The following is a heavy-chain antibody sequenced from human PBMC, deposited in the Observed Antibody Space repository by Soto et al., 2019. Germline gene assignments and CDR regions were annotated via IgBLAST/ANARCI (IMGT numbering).Heavy chain of an antibody. CDR2: ISYDGSNK. J-gene: IGHJ3*02. CDR1: GFTFSSYA. V-gene: IGHV3-30-3*01. Sequence: GGSLRLSCAASGFTFSSYAMHWVRQAPGKGLEWVAVISYDGSNKYYADSVKGRFTISRDNSKNTLYLQMNSLRAEDTAVYYCARGASYDFWSGYSARDAFDIWGQGTMVTVSS. CDR3: ARGASYDFWSGYSARDAFDI. D-gene: IGHD3-3*01.